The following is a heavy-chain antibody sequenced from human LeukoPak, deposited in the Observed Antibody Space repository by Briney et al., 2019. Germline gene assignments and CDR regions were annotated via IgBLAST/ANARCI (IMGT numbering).Heavy chain of an antibody. CDR3: ALYCSSTSCYGVMDV. CDR2: ISSSSSYI. J-gene: IGHJ6*04. D-gene: IGHD2-2*01. V-gene: IGHV3-21*01. Sequence: GGSLRLSCAASGFTFSSYSMNWVRQAPGKGLEWVSSISSSSSYIYYADSVKGRFTISRDNAKNSLYLQMNSLRAEDTAVYYCALYCSSTSCYGVMDVWGKGTTVTVSS. CDR1: GFTFSSYS.